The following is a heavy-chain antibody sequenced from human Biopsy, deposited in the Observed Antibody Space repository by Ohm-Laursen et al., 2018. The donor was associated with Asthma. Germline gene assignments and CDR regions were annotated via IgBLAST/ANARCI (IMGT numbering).Heavy chain of an antibody. J-gene: IGHJ4*02. V-gene: IGHV1-24*01. CDR3: ASDFPKDYVRYNFQF. CDR1: GYSLTDLS. CDR2: HDHEAGGT. Sequence: ASVNVSCKLSGYSLTDLSMHWVRQAPGQGREWMGGHDHEAGGTVNARRFQGRVTMTEDTSTDTAYMELSSLSSDDTAVYYCASDFPKDYVRYNFQFWGQGTLVTVSS. D-gene: IGHD4-17*01.